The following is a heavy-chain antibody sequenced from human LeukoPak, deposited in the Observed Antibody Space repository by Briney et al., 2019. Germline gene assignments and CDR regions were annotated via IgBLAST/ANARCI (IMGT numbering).Heavy chain of an antibody. CDR3: ARAVFSYCSGGSCPYFDY. V-gene: IGHV4-59*01. CDR2: IYYSGST. D-gene: IGHD2-15*01. CDR1: GGSISDYY. Sequence: SETLSLTCTVSGGSISDYYWTWIRQPPGKGLEWIGYIYYSGSTDYNPSLKSRVTISVDTSKNQFSLKLSSVTAADTAVYYCARAVFSYCSGGSCPYFDYWGQGTLVTVSS. J-gene: IGHJ4*02.